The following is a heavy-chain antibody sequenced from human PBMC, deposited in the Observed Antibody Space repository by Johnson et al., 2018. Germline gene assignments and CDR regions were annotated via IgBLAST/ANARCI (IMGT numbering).Heavy chain of an antibody. D-gene: IGHD3-10*01. CDR1: GFTFSSYG. J-gene: IGHJ6*03. Sequence: VQLVETGGGVVQPGRSLRLSCAASGFTFSSYGMHWVRQAPGKGLEWVAVIWYDGSNKYYADSVKGRFTISRDNSKNSLCLQMNSLRAEDTAVYYCARDLLWCGDRYMDVWGKGTTVNVSS. CDR3: ARDLLWCGDRYMDV. V-gene: IGHV3-33*01. CDR2: IWYDGSNK.